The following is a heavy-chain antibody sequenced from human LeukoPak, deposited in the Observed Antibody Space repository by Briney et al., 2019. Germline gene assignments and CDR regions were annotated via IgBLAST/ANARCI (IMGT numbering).Heavy chain of an antibody. CDR1: GGSISSYY. V-gene: IGHV4-39*05. CDR2: IYYSGST. Sequence: PSETPSLTCTVSGGSISSYYWGWIRQPPGRGLEWIGNIYYSGSTYYNPSLKSRVTISVDTSKNQFSLKLSSVTAADTAVYYCATFQPQWLGFEYWGQGTLVTVSS. J-gene: IGHJ4*02. CDR3: ATFQPQWLGFEY. D-gene: IGHD6-19*01.